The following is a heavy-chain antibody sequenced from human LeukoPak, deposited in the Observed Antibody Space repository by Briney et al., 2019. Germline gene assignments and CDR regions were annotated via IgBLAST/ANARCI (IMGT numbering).Heavy chain of an antibody. D-gene: IGHD2-8*01. CDR1: GGTFSSYG. CDR2: IIPIFGTG. V-gene: IGHV1-69*05. Sequence: ASVKVSCKASGGTFSSYGISWVRQAPGQGLEWMGGIIPIFGTGNSAQKFHGRVTITTDESTSTAYMELSSLRSEDTAVYYCARGGDPYCSSGVCYGYVRHWGQGTLVTVSS. J-gene: IGHJ1*01. CDR3: ARGGDPYCSSGVCYGYVRH.